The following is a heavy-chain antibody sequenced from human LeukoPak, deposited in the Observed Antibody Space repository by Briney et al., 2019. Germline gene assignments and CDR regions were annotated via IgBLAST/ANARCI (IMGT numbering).Heavy chain of an antibody. CDR3: AREGGRSHTYYFDH. Sequence: GGSLRLSCAASGFTFSSYGMHWVRQAPGKGLEWVAVIWYDGSNKYYADSVKGRFTISRDNSKNTLYLQMNSLRAEDTAVYYCAREGGRSHTYYFDHWGQGTLVTVSS. V-gene: IGHV3-33*01. CDR2: IWYDGSNK. CDR1: GFTFSSYG. J-gene: IGHJ4*02.